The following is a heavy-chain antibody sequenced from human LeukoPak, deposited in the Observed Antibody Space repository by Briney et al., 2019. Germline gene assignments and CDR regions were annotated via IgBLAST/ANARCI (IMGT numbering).Heavy chain of an antibody. D-gene: IGHD2-15*01. V-gene: IGHV3-23*01. CDR2: TTGSGGIS. CDR3: AQGVVVVAASYYYMDV. Sequence: PGGSLRLSCAASGFTFTGYAMTWVRQAPGKGLEWVSTTTGSGGISFYADSVMGRFTIPRDNSKHALFLPSNGLSAEDTAVYYCAQGVVVVAASYYYMDVWGKGTTVTVSS. J-gene: IGHJ6*03. CDR1: GFTFTGYA.